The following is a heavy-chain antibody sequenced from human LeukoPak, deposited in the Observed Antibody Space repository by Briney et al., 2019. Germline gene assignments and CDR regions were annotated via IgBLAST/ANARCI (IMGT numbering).Heavy chain of an antibody. J-gene: IGHJ4*02. CDR3: ARGHGPPTDCTNGVCYTRGYFDY. CDR1: GGTFSSYA. D-gene: IGHD2-8*01. Sequence: ASVKVSCKASGGTFSSYAISWVRQATGQGLEWMGWMNPNSGNTGYAQKFQGRVTMTRNTSISTAYMELSSLRSEDTAVYYCARGHGPPTDCTNGVCYTRGYFDYWGQGTLVTVSS. CDR2: MNPNSGNT. V-gene: IGHV1-8*02.